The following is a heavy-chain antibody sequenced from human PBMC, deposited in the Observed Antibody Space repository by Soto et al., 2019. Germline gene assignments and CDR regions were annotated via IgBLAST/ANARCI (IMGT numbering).Heavy chain of an antibody. CDR3: ARDQYIVVVPAKQKGGMDV. CDR2: IWYDGSNK. Sequence: QVQLVESGGGVVQPGRSLRLSCAASGFTFSSYGMHWVRQAPGKGLEWVAVIWYDGSNKYYADSVKGRFTISRDNSKNXLXXQMNSLRAEDTAVYYCARDQYIVVVPAKQKGGMDVWGQGTTVTVSS. J-gene: IGHJ6*02. CDR1: GFTFSSYG. V-gene: IGHV3-33*01. D-gene: IGHD2-2*01.